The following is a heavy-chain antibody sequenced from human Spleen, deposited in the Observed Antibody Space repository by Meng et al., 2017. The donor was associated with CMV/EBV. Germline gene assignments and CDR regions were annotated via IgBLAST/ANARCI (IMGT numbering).Heavy chain of an antibody. V-gene: IGHV3-30*04. CDR1: GFTFSSYA. Sequence: GGSLRLSCAASGFTFSSYAMHWVRQAPGKGLEWVAVISYDGSNKYYADSVKGRFTISRDNSKNTLYLQMNSLRAEDTAVYYCARSYYDFWSGYYNHYYYYGMDVWGQGTTVTVSS. D-gene: IGHD3-3*01. J-gene: IGHJ6*02. CDR2: ISYDGSNK. CDR3: ARSYYDFWSGYYNHYYYYGMDV.